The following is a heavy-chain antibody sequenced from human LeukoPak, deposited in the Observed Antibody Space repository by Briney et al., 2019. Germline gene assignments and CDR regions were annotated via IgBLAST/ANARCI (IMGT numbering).Heavy chain of an antibody. CDR3: TRGRLYCSSTSCYALSYFDY. V-gene: IGHV3-49*03. CDR1: GFTFGDYA. CDR2: IRSKAYGGTT. Sequence: GGSLRLSCTASGFTFGDYAMSWFRQAPGKGLEWVGFIRSKAYGGTTEYAASVKGRFTISRDDSKSIAYLQMNSLKTEDIAVYYCTRGRLYCSSTSCYALSYFDYWGQGTLVTVSS. J-gene: IGHJ4*02. D-gene: IGHD2-2*01.